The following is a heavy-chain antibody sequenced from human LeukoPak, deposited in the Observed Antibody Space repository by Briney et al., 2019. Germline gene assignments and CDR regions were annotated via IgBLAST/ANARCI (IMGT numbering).Heavy chain of an antibody. CDR1: GGTFSSYA. CDR2: IIPIFGTA. V-gene: IGHV1-69*05. D-gene: IGHD6-13*01. J-gene: IGHJ3*02. Sequence: EASVKVSCKASGGTFSSYAISWVRQAPGQGLEWMGGIIPIFGTANYAQKFQGRVTITTDESTSTAYMELSSLRSEDTAVYYCARAAAGKGDAFDIWGRGTMVTVSS. CDR3: ARAAAGKGDAFDI.